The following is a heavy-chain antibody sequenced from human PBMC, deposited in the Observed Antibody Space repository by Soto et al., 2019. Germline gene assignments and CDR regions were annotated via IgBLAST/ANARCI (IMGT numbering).Heavy chain of an antibody. J-gene: IGHJ4*02. Sequence: GGSLRLSCAASGFTFSSYGMHWVRQAPGKGLEWVAVIWYDGSNKYYADSVKGRFTISRDNSKNTLYLQMNSLRAEDTAVYYCARASEELWFPGGCVYWGQGTLVTVSS. CDR1: GFTFSSYG. D-gene: IGHD5-18*01. CDR2: IWYDGSNK. CDR3: ARASEELWFPGGCVY. V-gene: IGHV3-33*01.